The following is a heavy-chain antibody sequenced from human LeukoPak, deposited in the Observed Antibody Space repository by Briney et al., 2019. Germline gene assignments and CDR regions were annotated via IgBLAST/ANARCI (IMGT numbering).Heavy chain of an antibody. J-gene: IGHJ3*02. CDR1: GGSISSYY. CDR2: IYYSGST. CDR3: AREATGTTYDAFDI. V-gene: IGHV4-59*01. D-gene: IGHD1-1*01. Sequence: SETLSLTCTVSGGSISSYYWSWIRQPPGKGLEWIGYIYYSGSTNYNPSLKSRVTISVDTSKNQFSLKLSSVTAADTAVYYCAREATGTTYDAFDIWGQGTIVTVSS.